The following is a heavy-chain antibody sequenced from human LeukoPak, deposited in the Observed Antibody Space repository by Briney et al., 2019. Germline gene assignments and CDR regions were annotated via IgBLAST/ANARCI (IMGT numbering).Heavy chain of an antibody. Sequence: GGSLRLSCVASGFTFSSYSMNWVRQAPGKGLEWVSSISSSSSYIYYADSVKGRFTISRDNAKNSLYLQMNSLRTEDTAVYYCARDLRGSSSWSDYWGQGTLVTVSS. CDR2: ISSSSSYI. V-gene: IGHV3-21*01. CDR1: GFTFSSYS. J-gene: IGHJ4*02. CDR3: ARDLRGSSSWSDY. D-gene: IGHD6-13*01.